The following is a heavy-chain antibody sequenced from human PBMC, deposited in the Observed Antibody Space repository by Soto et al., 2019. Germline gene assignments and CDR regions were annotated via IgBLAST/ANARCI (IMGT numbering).Heavy chain of an antibody. V-gene: IGHV4-4*07. D-gene: IGHD3-16*01. CDR3: ARGLSAFDT. J-gene: IGHJ5*02. CDR2: IYSSGST. CDR1: GGSMSSYF. Sequence: SETLSLTCAVSGGSMSSYFWSWIRQPAGKGLERIGRIYSSGSTSYNPSLKSRVTLSVDTSKNQVSLRLNSMTAADTAVYYCARGLSAFDTWGQGNLVTVSS.